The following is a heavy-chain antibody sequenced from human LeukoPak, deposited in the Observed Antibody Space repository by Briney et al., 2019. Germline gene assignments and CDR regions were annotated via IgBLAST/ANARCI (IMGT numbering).Heavy chain of an antibody. CDR3: AKSSGDSYFDY. V-gene: IGHV3-9*01. CDR2: ISWNSGII. CDR1: GFTFDDFA. D-gene: IGHD3-10*01. Sequence: GGSLRLSCSASGFTFDDFAMHWVRQAPGKGLEWVSRISWNSGIIDYVDSVKGRSTISRDNAKNSLYLQMNSLRPEDTALYYCAKSSGDSYFDYWGQGTLVTVSS. J-gene: IGHJ4*02.